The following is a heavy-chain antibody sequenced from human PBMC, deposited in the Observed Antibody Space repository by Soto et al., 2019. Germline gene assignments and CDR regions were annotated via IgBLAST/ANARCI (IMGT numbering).Heavy chain of an antibody. CDR3: ARGDVLVPAATVNWFDP. D-gene: IGHD2-2*01. CDR1: GYTFTSYD. J-gene: IGHJ5*02. Sequence: QVQLVQSGAEVKKPGASVKVSCKASGYTFTSYDINWVRQATGQGLEWMGWMNPNSGNTGYAQKFQGRVTMTRNTSISTAYMKLSSLRSEDTAVYYCARGDVLVPAATVNWFDPWGQGTLVTVSS. CDR2: MNPNSGNT. V-gene: IGHV1-8*01.